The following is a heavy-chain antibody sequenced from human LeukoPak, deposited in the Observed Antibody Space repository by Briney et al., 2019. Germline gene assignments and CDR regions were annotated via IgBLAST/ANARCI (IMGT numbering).Heavy chain of an antibody. CDR3: ARDRFNAAGGAYYYMDV. Sequence: ASVKVSCKASGYTFTGYYMHWVRQAPGQGLEWMGRINPNSGDTNYAQKFQGRVTMTRDTSISTAYMELSRLRSDDTAVYYCARDRFNAAGGAYYYMDVWGKGTTVTVSS. D-gene: IGHD3-16*01. CDR2: INPNSGDT. CDR1: GYTFTGYY. J-gene: IGHJ6*03. V-gene: IGHV1-2*06.